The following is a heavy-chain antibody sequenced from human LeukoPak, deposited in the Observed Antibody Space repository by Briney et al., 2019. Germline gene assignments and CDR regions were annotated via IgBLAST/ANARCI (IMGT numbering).Heavy chain of an antibody. CDR2: INHSGST. J-gene: IGHJ4*02. D-gene: IGHD2-21*02. V-gene: IGHV4-34*01. Sequence: PSESLSLTCAVYDGSFSRYYWSWIRQPPGKGLEWVGEINHSGSTNYKPSPKSRVTISVDTSKNQFSLKLNSVTAADTAVYYCARFAYCGGHCWYYFDYWGQGSLVTVSS. CDR3: ARFAYCGGHCWYYFDY. CDR1: DGSFSRYY.